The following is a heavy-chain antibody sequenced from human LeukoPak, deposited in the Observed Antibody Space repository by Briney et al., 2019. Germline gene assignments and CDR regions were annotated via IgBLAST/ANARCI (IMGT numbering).Heavy chain of an antibody. CDR2: IKQDGSEK. Sequence: GGSLRLSCAASGFTFSSYWMSWVRQAPGKGLEWVANIKQDGSEKYYVDSVKGRFTISRDNVENSLSLQMNSLRAEDTAVYYCARDGGSSRWYFWGQGTLVTVSS. D-gene: IGHD6-13*01. CDR1: GFTFSSYW. CDR3: ARDGGSSRWYF. J-gene: IGHJ4*02. V-gene: IGHV3-7*01.